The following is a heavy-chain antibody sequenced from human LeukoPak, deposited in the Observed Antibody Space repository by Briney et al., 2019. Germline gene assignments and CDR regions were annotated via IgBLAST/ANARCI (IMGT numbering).Heavy chain of an antibody. J-gene: IGHJ4*02. Sequence: GGSLRLSCAASGFTFSSYSMNWVRQAPGKGLEWVSSISSSSSYIYYADSVKGRFTISRDNAKNSLYLQMNSPRAEDTAVYYCARERSGYDSGFDYWGQGTLVTVSS. D-gene: IGHD5-12*01. CDR3: ARERSGYDSGFDY. CDR2: ISSSSSYI. V-gene: IGHV3-21*01. CDR1: GFTFSSYS.